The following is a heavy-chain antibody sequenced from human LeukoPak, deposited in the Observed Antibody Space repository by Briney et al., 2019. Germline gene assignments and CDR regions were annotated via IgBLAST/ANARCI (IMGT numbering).Heavy chain of an antibody. V-gene: IGHV3-74*01. D-gene: IGHD3-22*01. CDR3: ARLGYYDRITGDS. CDR2: INSDGSST. CDR1: GFTFSSYW. J-gene: IGHJ4*02. Sequence: PGGSLRLSCAASGFTFSSYWMHWVRQAPGKGLVWVSRINSDGSSTSYADSVKGRFTISRDNAKNTLYLQMNSLRAEDTAVYYCARLGYYDRITGDSWGQGTLVTVSS.